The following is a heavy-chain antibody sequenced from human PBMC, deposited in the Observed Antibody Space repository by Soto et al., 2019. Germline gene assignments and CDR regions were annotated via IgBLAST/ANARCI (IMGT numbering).Heavy chain of an antibody. D-gene: IGHD4-17*01. CDR2: IYYSGST. V-gene: IGHV4-39*01. CDR3: ATYDYGEYYFDY. CDR1: GGSISSSSYY. J-gene: IGHJ4*02. Sequence: SETLSLTCTVSGGSISSSSYYWGWIRQPPGKGLEWIGSIYYSGSTYYNPSLKSRVTISVDTSKNQFSLKLSSVTAADTAVYYCATYDYGEYYFDYWGQGTLVTVSS.